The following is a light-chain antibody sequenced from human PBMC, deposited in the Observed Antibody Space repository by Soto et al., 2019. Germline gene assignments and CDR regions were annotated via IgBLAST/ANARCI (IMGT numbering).Light chain of an antibody. J-gene: IGKJ5*01. CDR1: QSTSSW. V-gene: IGKV1-5*03. Sequence: DIQMTQSPSTLSASVGDRVTITCRASQSTSSWVAWYQQKPGKAPKLLLYKASSLQTGVPSRFSGSGSGTEFTLTISSLQPDDFASYYCQHYNLYSGTFGQGTRLEI. CDR2: KAS. CDR3: QHYNLYSGT.